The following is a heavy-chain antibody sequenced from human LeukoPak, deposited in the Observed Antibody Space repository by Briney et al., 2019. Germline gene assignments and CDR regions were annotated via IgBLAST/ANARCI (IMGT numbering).Heavy chain of an antibody. Sequence: SVKVSCKASGGTFSSYAISWVRQAPGQGLEWMGGIIPIFGTANYAQKFQGGVTITADESTSTAYMELSSLRSEDTAVYYCASSPYSSGFAYYFDYWGQGTLVTVSS. CDR1: GGTFSSYA. J-gene: IGHJ4*02. CDR3: ASSPYSSGFAYYFDY. V-gene: IGHV1-69*13. CDR2: IIPIFGTA. D-gene: IGHD6-19*01.